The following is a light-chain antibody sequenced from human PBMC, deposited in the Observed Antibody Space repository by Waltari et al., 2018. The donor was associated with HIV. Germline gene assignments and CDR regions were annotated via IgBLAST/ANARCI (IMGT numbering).Light chain of an antibody. CDR1: QDIKHY. V-gene: IGKV1-33*01. J-gene: IGKJ2*01. CDR3: QQYDDLEYT. Sequence: DIQMTPSPFSLSASVGDRVTIPCQASQDIKHYLNWYQQKPGKAPKLLIFDASNLETGVPSRFSGSGSGTHFSLTISSLRPEDNATYYCQQYDDLEYTFGQGTKLEMK. CDR2: DAS.